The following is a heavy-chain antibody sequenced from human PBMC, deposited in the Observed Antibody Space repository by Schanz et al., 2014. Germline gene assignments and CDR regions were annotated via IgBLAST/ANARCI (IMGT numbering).Heavy chain of an antibody. J-gene: IGHJ4*02. CDR3: ARIGGSDCDY. V-gene: IGHV3-11*01. CDR2: IGNGGVTI. Sequence: QVQLVDSGGGLVKPGGSLRLSCTASGFPFSDYFMAWIRQPPGRGLEWVSYIGNGGVTIYYADSVKGRFTISRDNSKNSLYQQMNSLRAEDTAVYYCARIGGSDCDYWAQGTLVTVSS. D-gene: IGHD3-10*01. CDR1: GFPFSDYF.